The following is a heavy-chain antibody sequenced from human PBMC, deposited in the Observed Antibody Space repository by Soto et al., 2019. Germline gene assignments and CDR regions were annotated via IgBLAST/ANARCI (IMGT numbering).Heavy chain of an antibody. D-gene: IGHD3-10*01. V-gene: IGHV4-34*01. Sequence: SETLSLTCAVYGGSFSGYYWSWIRQPPGKGLEWIGEINHSGSTNYNPSLKSRVTISVDTSKNQFSLKLSSVTAADTAVYYCARPRRAYYYGSGDFGGMDVWGQGTTVTVSS. J-gene: IGHJ6*02. CDR3: ARPRRAYYYGSGDFGGMDV. CDR2: INHSGST. CDR1: GGSFSGYY.